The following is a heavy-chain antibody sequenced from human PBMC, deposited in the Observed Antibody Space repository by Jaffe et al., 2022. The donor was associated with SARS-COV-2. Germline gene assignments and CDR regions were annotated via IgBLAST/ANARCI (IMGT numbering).Heavy chain of an antibody. V-gene: IGHV3-30*18. D-gene: IGHD3-22*01. CDR3: AKDGRIGWWLLLHTPIDYGMDV. CDR1: GFTFSSYG. J-gene: IGHJ6*02. Sequence: QVQLVESGGGVVQPGRSLRLSCAASGFTFSSYGMHWVRQAPGKGLEWVAVISYDGSNKYYADSVKGRFTISRDNSKNTLYLQMNSLRAEDTAVYYCAKDGRIGWWLLLHTPIDYGMDVWGQGTTVTVSS. CDR2: ISYDGSNK.